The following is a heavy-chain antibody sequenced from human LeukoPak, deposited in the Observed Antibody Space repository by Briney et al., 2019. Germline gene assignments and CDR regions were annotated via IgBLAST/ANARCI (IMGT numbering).Heavy chain of an antibody. V-gene: IGHV3-23*01. CDR3: AGEYYDILTGYYKHGY. CDR1: GFTFSSYA. Sequence: GGSRRLSCAASGFTFSSYAMSWVRQAPGKGLEWVSAISGSGGSTYYADSVKGRFTISRDNSKNTLYLQMNSLRAEDTAVYYCAGEYYDILTGYYKHGYWGQGTLVTVSS. D-gene: IGHD3-9*01. J-gene: IGHJ4*02. CDR2: ISGSGGST.